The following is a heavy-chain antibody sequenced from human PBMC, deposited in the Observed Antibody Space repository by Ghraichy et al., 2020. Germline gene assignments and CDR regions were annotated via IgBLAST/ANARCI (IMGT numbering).Heavy chain of an antibody. V-gene: IGHV1-18*01. CDR3: ARDSATYNGLMEVHH. D-gene: IGHD1-26*01. Sequence: ASVKVSCEASGYTFTSYGITWVRQAPGQWLEWMGWISAYNGNTNYAQRLQGRITMTTDTSTSTAYMELTSLTSDDTAMYFCARDSATYNGLMEVHHWGQGTLVTVSS. CDR2: ISAYNGNT. J-gene: IGHJ1*01. CDR1: GYTFTSYG.